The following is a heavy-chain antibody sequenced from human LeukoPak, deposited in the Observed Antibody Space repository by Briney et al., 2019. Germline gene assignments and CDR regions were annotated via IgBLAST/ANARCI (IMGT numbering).Heavy chain of an antibody. CDR1: GFTFSSYA. J-gene: IGHJ3*02. CDR2: ISYDGSNK. CDR3: ARDRVAFDT. Sequence: GGSLRLSCAASGFTFSSYAMHWVRQAPGKGLEWVAVISYDGSNKYYADSVKGRFTISRDNSKNTLYLQMNSLRAEDTAVYYCARDRVAFDTWGQGTMVTVSS. V-gene: IGHV3-30*04.